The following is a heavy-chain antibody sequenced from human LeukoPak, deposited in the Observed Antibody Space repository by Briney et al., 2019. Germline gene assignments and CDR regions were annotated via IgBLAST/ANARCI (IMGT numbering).Heavy chain of an antibody. Sequence: GGSLRLSCAASGFTFDDYAMHWVRQAPGKGLEWVSGISWNSGSIGCADSVKGRFTISRDNAKNSLYLQMNSLRAEDTALYYCAKAIYYDFWSGYYNPFDPWGQGTLVTVSS. D-gene: IGHD3-3*01. CDR1: GFTFDDYA. CDR2: ISWNSGSI. V-gene: IGHV3-9*01. CDR3: AKAIYYDFWSGYYNPFDP. J-gene: IGHJ5*02.